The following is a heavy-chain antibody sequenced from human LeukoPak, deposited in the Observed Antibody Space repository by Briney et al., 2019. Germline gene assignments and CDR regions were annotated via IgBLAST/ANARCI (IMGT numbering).Heavy chain of an antibody. CDR2: INPIFGTA. Sequence: GASVKVSCKASGGTFSSYAISWVRQAPGQGLEWMGGINPIFGTANYAQKFQGRVTITADESTSTAYMELSSLRSEDTAVYYCARDGAAPYYDFWSGYHPYGMDVWGQGTTVTVSS. J-gene: IGHJ6*02. CDR1: GGTFSSYA. V-gene: IGHV1-69*13. CDR3: ARDGAAPYYDFWSGYHPYGMDV. D-gene: IGHD3-3*01.